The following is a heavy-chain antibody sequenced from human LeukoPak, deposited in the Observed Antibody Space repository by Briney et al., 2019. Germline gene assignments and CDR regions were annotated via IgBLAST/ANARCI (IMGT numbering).Heavy chain of an antibody. D-gene: IGHD2-2*01. CDR1: GGSIRSNY. Sequence: PSETLSLTCTVSGGSIRSNYWSWIRQPPGKGLEWIGEINHSGSTNYNPSLKSRVTISVDTSKNQFSLKLSSVTAADTAVYYCARPRYCSSTSCYLAFDIWGQGTMVTVSS. V-gene: IGHV4-34*01. CDR2: INHSGST. J-gene: IGHJ3*02. CDR3: ARPRYCSSTSCYLAFDI.